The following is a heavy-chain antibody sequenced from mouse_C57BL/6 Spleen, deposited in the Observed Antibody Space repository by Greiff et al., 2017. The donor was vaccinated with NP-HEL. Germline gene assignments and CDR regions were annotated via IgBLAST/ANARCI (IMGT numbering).Heavy chain of an antibody. CDR2: ISDGGSYT. CDR3: ARDPLTGSYFDY. J-gene: IGHJ2*01. V-gene: IGHV5-4*01. D-gene: IGHD4-1*01. CDR1: GFTFSSYA. Sequence: EVQGVESGGGLVKPGGSLKLSCAASGFTFSSYAMSWVRQTPEKRLEWVATISDGGSYTYYPDNVKGRFTISRDNAKNNLYLQMSHLKSEDTAMYYCARDPLTGSYFDYWGQGTTLTVAS.